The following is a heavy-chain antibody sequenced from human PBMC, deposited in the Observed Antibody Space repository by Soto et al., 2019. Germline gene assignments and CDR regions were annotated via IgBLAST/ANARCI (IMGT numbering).Heavy chain of an antibody. CDR3: ARVVILVPTASTHYYYHMDV. CDR1: GGTFSNYA. V-gene: IGHV1-69*01. D-gene: IGHD2-2*01. CDR2: IIPIVGTG. Sequence: QVQLVQSGAEVRKPGSSVTVSCKASGGTFSNYAISWVRQAHGQGLEWMGGIIPIVGTGSYAQKFQGRVTITEDEPTTTAYMELSSLGFEDTAVYYCARVVILVPTASTHYYYHMDVWGPGTKVTVSS. J-gene: IGHJ6*02.